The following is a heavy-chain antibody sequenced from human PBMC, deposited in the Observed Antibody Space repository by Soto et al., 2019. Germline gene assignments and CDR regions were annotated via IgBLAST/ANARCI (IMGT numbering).Heavy chain of an antibody. J-gene: IGHJ4*02. CDR1: GGSISLNY. V-gene: IGHV4-59*01. CDR2: VYNSGST. D-gene: IGHD1-1*01. CDR3: ARGRESYKWNDVGY. Sequence: SETLSLTCTVSGGSISLNYWTWIRQPPGKGLEWIGSVYNSGSTNYNPSLKSRVTISVDTSKNQFSLRLSSVTAADTAVYYCARGRESYKWNDVGYWGQGTLVTVSS.